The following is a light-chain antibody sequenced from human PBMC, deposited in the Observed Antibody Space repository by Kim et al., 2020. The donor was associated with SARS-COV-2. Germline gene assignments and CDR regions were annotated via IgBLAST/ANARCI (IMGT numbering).Light chain of an antibody. CDR1: QSVSSY. CDR3: QQRSNWPPVT. Sequence: EIVLTQSPATLSLSPGERATLSCRASQSVSSYLAWYQQKPGQAPRLLIYDASNRATGIPVRFSGSGSGTDFTLTISSLEPEDFAVYYCQQRSNWPPVTFSGGTKVDIK. V-gene: IGKV3-11*01. CDR2: DAS. J-gene: IGKJ4*01.